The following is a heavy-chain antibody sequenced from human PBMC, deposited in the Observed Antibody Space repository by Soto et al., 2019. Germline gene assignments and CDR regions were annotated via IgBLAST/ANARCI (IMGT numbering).Heavy chain of an antibody. J-gene: IGHJ2*01. CDR3: ARGIEEMATTTAVWAFDL. V-gene: IGHV1-69*01. CDR2: IIPFFGTA. Sequence: QVQLVQSGAEVKKPGSSVKVSCKASGDTFSSHAFGWVRQAPGQGLEWVGGIIPFFGTANYAQKFQGRVAINADESTTTVYMELSSLTSEDTAVYYCARGIEEMATTTAVWAFDLWGRGTLVTVSS. CDR1: GDTFSSHA. D-gene: IGHD1-1*01.